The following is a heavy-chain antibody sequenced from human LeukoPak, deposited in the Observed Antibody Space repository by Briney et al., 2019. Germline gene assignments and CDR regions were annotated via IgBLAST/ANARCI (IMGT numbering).Heavy chain of an antibody. CDR2: ICAGGQDR. Sequence: GGPLRLSCTTSGFTFSTYTMNWVRQAPGKGLEWMTSICAGGQDRYHSDSVKGPFTISRDNAKNSLYLQMDSLRAEDTDVYYCVGGDSRQHWAQGPVVTVSS. CDR1: GFTFSTYT. V-gene: IGHV3-21*06. D-gene: IGHD3-22*01. CDR3: VGGDSRQH. J-gene: IGHJ4*02.